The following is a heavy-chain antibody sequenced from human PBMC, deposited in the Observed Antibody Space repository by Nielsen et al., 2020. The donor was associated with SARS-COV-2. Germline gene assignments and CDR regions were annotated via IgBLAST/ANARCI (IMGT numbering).Heavy chain of an antibody. D-gene: IGHD2-2*01. Sequence: GESLKISCVVSEITFRSYWMSWVRQAPGKGLEWVANINQDGSEKDYVDSVKGRFTISRDNSKNTLYLQMNSLRAEDTAVYYCAKTGDYFVVVPAATLDVWGQGTTVTVSS. CDR1: EITFRSYW. J-gene: IGHJ6*02. CDR2: INQDGSEK. CDR3: AKTGDYFVVVPAATLDV. V-gene: IGHV3-7*03.